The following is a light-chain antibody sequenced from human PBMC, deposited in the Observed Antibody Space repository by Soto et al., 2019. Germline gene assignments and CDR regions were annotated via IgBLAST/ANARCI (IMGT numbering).Light chain of an antibody. CDR1: SSDVGGYNY. CDR3: SSYTSSNYV. J-gene: IGLJ1*01. Sequence: QSVLTQPASVSGSPGQSITISCTGTSSDVGGYNYVSWYQQHPGKAPKLMIYEVSNRPSGVSNRLYGSKSGNTASLTISGLQAEEEDDYYCSSYTSSNYVFGTGTKVTVL. CDR2: EVS. V-gene: IGLV2-14*01.